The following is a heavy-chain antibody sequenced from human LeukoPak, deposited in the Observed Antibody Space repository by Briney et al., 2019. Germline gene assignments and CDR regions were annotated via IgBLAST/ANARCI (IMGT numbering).Heavy chain of an antibody. V-gene: IGHV3-21*01. Sequence: PGGSLRLSCAASGFIFSSYSMNWVRQAPGKGLEWVSSISSSSSYIYYADSVKGRFTISRDNAKNSLYLQMNSLRAEDTAVYYCARGQQQLGSEVYYFDYWGQGTLVTVSS. D-gene: IGHD6-13*01. CDR3: ARGQQQLGSEVYYFDY. CDR1: GFIFSSYS. CDR2: ISSSSSYI. J-gene: IGHJ4*02.